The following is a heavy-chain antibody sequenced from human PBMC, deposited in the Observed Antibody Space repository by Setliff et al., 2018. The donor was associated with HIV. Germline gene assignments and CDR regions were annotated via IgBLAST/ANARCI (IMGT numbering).Heavy chain of an antibody. D-gene: IGHD2-15*01. CDR1: GGAISSRGYC. J-gene: IGHJ3*02. Sequence: SETLSLTCTVSGGAISSRGYCWAWIRQAPGKGLEWIGTIYSDANTYYNPSLKSRVTMSVDTSKNQFSLRLSSVTAADTAVYYCARGLGGGFSLDAFDIWGRGTMVTVSS. V-gene: IGHV4-39*07. CDR3: ARGLGGGFSLDAFDI. CDR2: IYSDANT.